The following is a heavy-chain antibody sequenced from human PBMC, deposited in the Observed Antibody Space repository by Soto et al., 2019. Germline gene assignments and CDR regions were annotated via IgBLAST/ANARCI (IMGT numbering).Heavy chain of an antibody. CDR2: IYYSGST. V-gene: IGHV4-39*01. J-gene: IGHJ6*02. Sequence: QLQLQESGPGLVKPSETLSLTCTVSGGSIRSSSSYWDWIRQPPGKGLEWIGSIYYSGSTYYNPYLKSRVIISMDKSKNQFSLNVSSVTAEDTAVYYCARRRGVVQDGMDVWGQWTTVIVSS. CDR3: ARRRGVVQDGMDV. CDR1: GGSIRSSSSY. D-gene: IGHD3-3*01.